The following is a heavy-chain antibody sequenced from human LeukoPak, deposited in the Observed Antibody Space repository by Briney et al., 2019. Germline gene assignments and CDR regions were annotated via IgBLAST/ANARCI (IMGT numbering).Heavy chain of an antibody. Sequence: AESLRLSCAASGFTFSRYAMSWVRQAPGKGLEWGSSTSGSDGSTYYADSVKGRFTISRDNSKNTLYLQMSGLRAEDTAAYYCAKLMVAYSSSRFDYRGQGTLVTVSS. J-gene: IGHJ4*02. CDR2: TSGSDGST. D-gene: IGHD6-13*01. V-gene: IGHV3-23*01. CDR3: AKLMVAYSSSRFDY. CDR1: GFTFSRYA.